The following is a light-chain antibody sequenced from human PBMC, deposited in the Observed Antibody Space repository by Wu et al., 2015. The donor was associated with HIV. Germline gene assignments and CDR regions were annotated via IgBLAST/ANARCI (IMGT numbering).Light chain of an antibody. CDR2: AAS. J-gene: IGKJ2*01. V-gene: IGKV1-NL1*01. Sequence: DIQMTQSPPSLSASVGDRVTITCRASQGISNSLAWFQQQPGKAPKLLLYAASRLQSGVPSRFSGSGSGTDYTLTISSLQPEDFATYYCQQYYSTVAYTFGQGTKLE. CDR1: QGISNS. CDR3: QQYYSTVAYT.